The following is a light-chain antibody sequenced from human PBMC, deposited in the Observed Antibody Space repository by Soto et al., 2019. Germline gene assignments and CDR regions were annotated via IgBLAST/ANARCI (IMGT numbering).Light chain of an antibody. CDR2: DAS. Sequence: PGERATLSCMASQGVSSYLAWYQQKPGQAPRLLIYDASNRATGIPARFSGSGSGTDFTLTISSLQPEDFATYYCQQSYSTPPGTFGQGTKVDIK. J-gene: IGKJ1*01. CDR1: QGVSSY. V-gene: IGKV3-11*01. CDR3: QQSYSTPPGT.